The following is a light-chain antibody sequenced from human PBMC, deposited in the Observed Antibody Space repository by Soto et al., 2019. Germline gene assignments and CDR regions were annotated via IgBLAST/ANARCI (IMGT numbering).Light chain of an antibody. CDR1: QSIDNK. J-gene: IGKJ1*01. Sequence: DIQVTQSPSTLSRSVGDRVTITCRASQSIDNKLAWYQRKPGKAPKLLIYGASTLESGVPSTFDGSGFGTEFTLTISSLQPDDFATYYCQEYSDSSWTFGQGTKVDIK. CDR3: QEYSDSSWT. CDR2: GAS. V-gene: IGKV1-5*01.